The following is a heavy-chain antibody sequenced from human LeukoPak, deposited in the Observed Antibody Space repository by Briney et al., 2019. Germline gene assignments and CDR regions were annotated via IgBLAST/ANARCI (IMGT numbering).Heavy chain of an antibody. CDR1: GGTFSSYA. V-gene: IGHV1-69*05. CDR2: IIPIFGTA. J-gene: IGHJ3*02. CDR3: ASIRFLEWSSPGYDAFDI. Sequence: SVKVSCKASGGTFSSYAISWVRQAPGQGLEWMGGIIPIFGTANYAQKFQGRVTMTRDTSTSTVYMELSSLRSEDTAVYYCASIRFLEWSSPGYDAFDIWGQGTMVTVSS. D-gene: IGHD3-3*01.